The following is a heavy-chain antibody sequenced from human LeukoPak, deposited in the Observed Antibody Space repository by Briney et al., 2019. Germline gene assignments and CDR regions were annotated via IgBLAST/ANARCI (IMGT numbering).Heavy chain of an antibody. J-gene: IGHJ4*02. V-gene: IGHV4-59*01. D-gene: IGHD3-10*01. CDR1: GGSISSYY. Sequence: SETLSLTCTVSGGSISSYYWSWVRQPPGKGLEWIGYIYYSGSTNYNPSLKSRVTISVDTSKNQFSLKLSSVTAADTAVYYCASGAPFETYFEYWGQGTLVTVSS. CDR3: ASGAPFETYFEY. CDR2: IYYSGST.